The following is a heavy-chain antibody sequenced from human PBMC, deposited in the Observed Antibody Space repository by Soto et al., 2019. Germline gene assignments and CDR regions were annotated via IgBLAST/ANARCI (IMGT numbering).Heavy chain of an antibody. Sequence: QVQLQESGPGLVKPSQTLSLTCTVSGGSISTGGYYWSWIRQHPGKGLEWIGYIYNNATTYYNPSLKSRVTISVDTSKNQFSLRLSSVTVADTAVYYCARDPAPWGQGALVTVSS. CDR3: ARDPAP. V-gene: IGHV4-31*03. CDR2: IYNNATT. CDR1: GGSISTGGYY. J-gene: IGHJ5*02.